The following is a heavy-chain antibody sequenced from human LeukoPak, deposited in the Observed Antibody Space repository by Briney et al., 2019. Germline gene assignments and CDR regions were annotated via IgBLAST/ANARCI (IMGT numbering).Heavy chain of an antibody. Sequence: GSLRLSCAASGFTFSSYWMSWVRQAPGKGLEWVANIKQDGSEKYYVDSVKGRFTISRDNAKNSLYLQMNSLRAEDTAVYYCARDFMGSTAMVTLFDYWGQGTLVTVSS. V-gene: IGHV3-7*01. CDR1: GFTFSSYW. CDR2: IKQDGSEK. J-gene: IGHJ4*02. CDR3: ARDFMGSTAMVTLFDY. D-gene: IGHD5-18*01.